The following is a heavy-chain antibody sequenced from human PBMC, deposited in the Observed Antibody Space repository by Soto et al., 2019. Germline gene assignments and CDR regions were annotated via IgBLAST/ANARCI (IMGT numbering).Heavy chain of an antibody. CDR2: INPNGGTT. J-gene: IGHJ4*02. CDR1: GYAFTSYY. D-gene: IGHD6-19*01. V-gene: IGHV1-46*01. CDR3: AAYTSGWPTPWN. Sequence: QVQLVQSGAVVTKPGASVKVSCKASGYAFTSYYMHWVRQAPGQRLEYMGIINPNGGTTHYAQKFQVRVTMTRDTSMSTLHMELSSLRSEDTAMYYCAAYTSGWPTPWNWGQGTLVTVSS.